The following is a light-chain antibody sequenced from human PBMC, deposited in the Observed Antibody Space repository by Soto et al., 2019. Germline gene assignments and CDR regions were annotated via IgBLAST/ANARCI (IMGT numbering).Light chain of an antibody. Sequence: EIVLTQSPGTLRLSPGERATLSCRASHSVSSSYLTWYQQRPGQAPRLLIYRASRRATGIPDRFSAIGSGSVFFLAIRRLETEASVVYDCQPYGSSPPYTFGQGTKVEI. CDR3: QPYGSSPPYT. J-gene: IGKJ2*01. CDR1: HSVSSSY. CDR2: RAS. V-gene: IGKV3-20*01.